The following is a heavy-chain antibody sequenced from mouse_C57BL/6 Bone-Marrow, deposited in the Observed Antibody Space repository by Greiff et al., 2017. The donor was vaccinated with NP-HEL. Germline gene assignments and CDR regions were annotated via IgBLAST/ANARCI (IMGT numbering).Heavy chain of an antibody. J-gene: IGHJ3*01. V-gene: IGHV1-82*01. CDR3: ARDHEWLLAWFAY. Sequence: VQLQQSGPELVKPGASVKISCKASGYAFSSSWMNWVKQRPGKGLEWIGRIYPGDGDTNYNGKFKGKATLTADKSSSTAYMQLSSLTSEDSAVYFCARDHEWLLAWFAYWGHGTLVTVSA. CDR2: IYPGDGDT. CDR1: GYAFSSSW. D-gene: IGHD2-3*01.